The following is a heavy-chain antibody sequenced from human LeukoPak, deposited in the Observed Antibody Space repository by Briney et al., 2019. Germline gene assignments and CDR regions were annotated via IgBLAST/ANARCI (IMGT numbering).Heavy chain of an antibody. CDR1: GGSISSSTYY. Sequence: SETLSLTCTVSGGSISSSTYYWGWICQPPGKGLEWIGSTYYSWTTYYNPSLKSRVTISVDTSKNQFSLRLTSVTAADTAVYYCARSPPYYGSGSYDRWGQGTLVTVSS. V-gene: IGHV4-39*01. J-gene: IGHJ4*02. CDR2: TYYSWTT. CDR3: ARSPPYYGSGSYDR. D-gene: IGHD3-10*01.